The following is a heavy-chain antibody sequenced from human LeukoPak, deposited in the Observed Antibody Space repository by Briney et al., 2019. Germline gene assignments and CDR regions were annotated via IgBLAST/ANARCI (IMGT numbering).Heavy chain of an antibody. CDR3: ARVGAGRQTGYSSGSQAFYYSHMDV. CDR1: GGSISSYY. D-gene: IGHD6-19*01. Sequence: SETLSLTCTVSGGSISSYYWSWIRQPAGKGLEWIGRIYTSGSTNYNPSLKSRVTISVDKSRNQFSLKLSSVTAADTAVYYCARVGAGRQTGYSSGSQAFYYSHMDVWGKGTTVTVSS. J-gene: IGHJ6*03. V-gene: IGHV4-4*07. CDR2: IYTSGST.